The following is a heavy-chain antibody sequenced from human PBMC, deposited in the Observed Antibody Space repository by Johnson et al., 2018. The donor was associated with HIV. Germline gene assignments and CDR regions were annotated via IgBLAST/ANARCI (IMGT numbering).Heavy chain of an antibody. J-gene: IGHJ3*02. Sequence: VQLVESGGGVVQPGGSLRLSCAASGFTFSSYGMHWVRQAPGKGLEWVANIKEDGSEKYYVDSVKGRFTISRDNAKNSLYLQMNSLRAEDTALYYCAKDRKGSSSWLRSGVAFDIWGQGTMVTVSS. D-gene: IGHD6-13*01. V-gene: IGHV3-7*03. CDR1: GFTFSSYG. CDR3: AKDRKGSSSWLRSGVAFDI. CDR2: IKEDGSEK.